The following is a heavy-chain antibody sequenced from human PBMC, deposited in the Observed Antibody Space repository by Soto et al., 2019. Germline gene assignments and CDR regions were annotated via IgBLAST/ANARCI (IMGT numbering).Heavy chain of an antibody. CDR3: AMGDNYVTPTPQDV. J-gene: IGHJ6*02. CDR2: ISPYIGNT. Sequence: QVQLVQSGDEVRKPGSSVKVSCKASGYIFVNYGIAWVPHAPGQGLEWMGWISPYIGNTHYASKVEGRLSMTKETSRSRGYMDLGRLTSADTAVYYCAMGDNYVTPTPQDVWGQGTTVTVSS. CDR1: GYIFVNYG. V-gene: IGHV1-18*01. D-gene: IGHD3-16*01.